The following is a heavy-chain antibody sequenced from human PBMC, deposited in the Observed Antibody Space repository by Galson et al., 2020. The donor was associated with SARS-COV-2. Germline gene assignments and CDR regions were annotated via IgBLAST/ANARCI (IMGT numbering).Heavy chain of an antibody. CDR1: GFTFSSYW. CDR3: ARVGVSVTMIVVVITTAFDY. Sequence: GGSLRLSCAASGFTFSSYWMSWVRQAPGKGLEWVANIKQDGSEKYYVDSVKGQFTISRDNAKNSLYLQMNSLRAEDTAVYYCARVGVSVTMIVVVITTAFDYWGQGTLVTVSS. CDR2: IKQDGSEK. D-gene: IGHD3-22*01. J-gene: IGHJ4*02. V-gene: IGHV3-7*01.